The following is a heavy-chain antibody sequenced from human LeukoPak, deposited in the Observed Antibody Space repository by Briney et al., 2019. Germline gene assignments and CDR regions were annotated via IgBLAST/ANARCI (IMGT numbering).Heavy chain of an antibody. D-gene: IGHD3-3*01. CDR1: GYTFTGYY. CDR2: INPNSGGT. J-gene: IGHJ3*02. V-gene: IGHV1-2*02. CDR3: ARDHGDDAFDI. Sequence: ASVKVSCKAPGYTFTGYYMHWVRQAPGQGLEWMGWINPNSGGTNYAQKFQGRVTMTRDTSISTAYMELRSVRSDDTAVYYCARDHGDDAFDIWGPGTMVTVSS.